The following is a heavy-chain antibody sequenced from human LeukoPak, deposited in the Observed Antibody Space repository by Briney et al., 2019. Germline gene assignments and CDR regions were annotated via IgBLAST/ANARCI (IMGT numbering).Heavy chain of an antibody. CDR2: IYYSGST. Sequence: KPSETLSLTCTVSGGSITSYYWSWIRQPPGKGLEWIGSIYYSGSTNYNPSLKSRVTISVDTSKNQFSLKLSSVTAADTAVYYCARVFDSGSQAYFYYMDVWGKGTTVTISS. V-gene: IGHV4-59*01. D-gene: IGHD3-10*01. CDR1: GGSITSYY. J-gene: IGHJ6*03. CDR3: ARVFDSGSQAYFYYMDV.